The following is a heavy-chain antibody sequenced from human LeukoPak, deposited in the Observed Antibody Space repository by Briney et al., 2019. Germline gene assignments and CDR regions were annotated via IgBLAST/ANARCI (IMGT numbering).Heavy chain of an antibody. V-gene: IGHV1-18*01. CDR3: GRVDMATTKDY. CDR1: GYTFTSYS. CDR2: ISAYNGDT. Sequence: GASVKVSCKTSGYTFTSYSITWVRQAPGQGLEWMGWISAYNGDTKYAQSPQGRVTMTTDTSTSTGYMEPRSLRSDDTAVYYCGRVDMATTKDYWGQGTLVTVSS. D-gene: IGHD5-24*01. J-gene: IGHJ4*02.